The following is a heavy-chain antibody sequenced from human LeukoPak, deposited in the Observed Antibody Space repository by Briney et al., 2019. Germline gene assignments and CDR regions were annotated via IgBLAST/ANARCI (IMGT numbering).Heavy chain of an antibody. Sequence: PGGSLRLSCAASGFTFSDSGMHWVRQASGKGLEWVGHVRSKANSHATAYAASVRGRFTISRDDSKNTAFLQMKSLKTDDTAVYYCTTVAMATTSGFDYWGQGTQVTVSS. D-gene: IGHD5-24*01. CDR1: GFTFSDSG. J-gene: IGHJ4*02. V-gene: IGHV3-73*01. CDR2: VRSKANSHAT. CDR3: TTVAMATTSGFDY.